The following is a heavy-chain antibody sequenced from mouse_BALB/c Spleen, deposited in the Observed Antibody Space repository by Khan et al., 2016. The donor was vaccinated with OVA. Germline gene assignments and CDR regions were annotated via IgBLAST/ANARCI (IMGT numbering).Heavy chain of an antibody. V-gene: IGHV3-2*02. Sequence: QLEESGPGLVKPSQSLSLTCTVTGYSITSGYASNWIRQFPGNKLEWMGYISYSGVTSYTPSLKSRISITRDTSKNQFFLQLTSVHSEATPTYCCASENYYGYDIGYWGQGTTLTGAS. D-gene: IGHD1-1*02. J-gene: IGHJ2*01. CDR1: GYSITSGYA. CDR2: ISYSGVT. CDR3: ASENYYGYDIGY.